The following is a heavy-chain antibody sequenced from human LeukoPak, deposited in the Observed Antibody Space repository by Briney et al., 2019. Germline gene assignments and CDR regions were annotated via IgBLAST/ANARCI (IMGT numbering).Heavy chain of an antibody. CDR2: ISWNSGSI. Sequence: GGSLRLSCAASGFTFDDYAMHWVRQAPGKGLEWVSGISWNSGSIGYADSVKGRFTISRDNAKNSLYLQMNSLRAEDTALYYCAKDKAGAAASPFDPWGQGTLVTVSS. J-gene: IGHJ5*02. CDR1: GFTFDDYA. D-gene: IGHD6-13*01. V-gene: IGHV3-9*01. CDR3: AKDKAGAAASPFDP.